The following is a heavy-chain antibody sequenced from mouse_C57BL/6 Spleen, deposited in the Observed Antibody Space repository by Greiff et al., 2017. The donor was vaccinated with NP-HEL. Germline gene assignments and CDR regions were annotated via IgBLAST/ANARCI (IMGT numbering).Heavy chain of an antibody. CDR1: GYTFTDYY. V-gene: IGHV1-26*01. J-gene: IGHJ1*03. CDR3: ARVYYGSSYGYFDV. D-gene: IGHD1-1*01. CDR2: INPNNGGT. Sequence: VQLQQSGPELVKPGASVKISCKASGYTFTDYYMNWVKQSHGKSLEWIGDINPNNGGTSYNQKFKGKATLTVDKSSSTAYMELRSLTSEDSAVYYCARVYYGSSYGYFDVWGTGTTVTVSS.